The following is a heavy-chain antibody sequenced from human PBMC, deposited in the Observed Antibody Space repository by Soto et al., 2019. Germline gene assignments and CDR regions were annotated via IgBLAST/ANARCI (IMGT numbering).Heavy chain of an antibody. J-gene: IGHJ4*02. CDR1: GGSISSGDYY. CDR3: ARGPDGWVGVVGY. V-gene: IGHV4-30-4*01. Sequence: QVQLQESGPGLVKPSQTLALTYTVSGGSISSGDYYWSWIRQPPGKGLEWIGYIYYSGSTYYNPSLKSRVTISVDTSKNQFSLKLSSVTAADTAVYYCARGPDGWVGVVGYWGQGTLVTVSS. CDR2: IYYSGST. D-gene: IGHD3-3*01.